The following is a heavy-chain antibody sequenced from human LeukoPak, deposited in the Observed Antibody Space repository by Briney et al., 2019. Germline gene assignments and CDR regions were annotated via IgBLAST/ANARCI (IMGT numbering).Heavy chain of an antibody. CDR2: INPNSGGT. V-gene: IGHV1-2*02. CDR1: GYTFTGYY. J-gene: IGHJ3*02. D-gene: IGHD1-20*01. Sequence: ASVKVSCKASGYTFTGYYMHWVRQAPGQGLEWMGWINPNSGGTNYAQKFQGRVTMTRDTSISTAYMELSRLRSDDTAVYYCARDNWNDRAFEDAFDIWGQGTMVTVSS. CDR3: ARDNWNDRAFEDAFDI.